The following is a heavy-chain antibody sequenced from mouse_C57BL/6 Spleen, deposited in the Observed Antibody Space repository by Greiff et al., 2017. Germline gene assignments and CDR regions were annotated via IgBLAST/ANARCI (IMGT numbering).Heavy chain of an antibody. CDR2: ISSGGSYT. V-gene: IGHV5-6*01. D-gene: IGHD1-1*02. CDR1: GFTFSSYG. CDR3: ARLVDYEYYFDY. Sequence: EVMLVESGGDLVKPGGSLKLSCAASGFTFSSYGMSWVRQTPDKRLEWVANISSGGSYTYYTDSVKGRFTISGDNAKNTLYLQMSSLKSEDTAMYYCARLVDYEYYFDYWGQGTTLTVSS. J-gene: IGHJ2*01.